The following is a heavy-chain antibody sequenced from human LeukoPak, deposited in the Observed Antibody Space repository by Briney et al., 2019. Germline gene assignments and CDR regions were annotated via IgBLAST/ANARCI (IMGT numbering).Heavy chain of an antibody. CDR2: ISGSGART. Sequence: GGSLRLSCAASGFSPSSYAMSCARPAPGEWLGWVSAISGSGARTYYADSLKGRFTISRDNSNNTPYLQMNSLRSEDTAVYYCATQGSSDYFDYWGQGTLVTVSS. CDR3: ATQGSSDYFDY. V-gene: IGHV3-23*01. D-gene: IGHD6-6*01. J-gene: IGHJ4*02. CDR1: GFSPSSYA.